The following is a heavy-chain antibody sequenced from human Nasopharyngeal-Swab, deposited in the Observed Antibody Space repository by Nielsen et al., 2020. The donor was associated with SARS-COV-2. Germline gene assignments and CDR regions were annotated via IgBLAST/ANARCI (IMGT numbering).Heavy chain of an antibody. CDR2: ISRNAASI. D-gene: IGHD4-11*01. J-gene: IGHJ6*03. Sequence: SLKISCAVSGSTFADYAMHWVRQAPGKGLEWVSSISRNAASIGYAASVKGRFTISRDNAKNSLYLQMSTLRAEDTALYYCAKDSRSSYYDAYYYSMDVWGKGTTVTVSS. V-gene: IGHV3-9*01. CDR3: AKDSRSSYYDAYYYSMDV. CDR1: GSTFADYA.